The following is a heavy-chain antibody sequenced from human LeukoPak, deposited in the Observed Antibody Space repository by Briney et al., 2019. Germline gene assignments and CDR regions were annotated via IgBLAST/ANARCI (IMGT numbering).Heavy chain of an antibody. CDR3: ARATQYSGSYTD. Sequence: GGSLRLSCAASGFKFSSYSMNWVRQAPGKGLEWVSSISSSSSYIYYADSVKGRFTISRDNAKNSLYLQMNSLRAEDTAVYYCARATQYSGSYTDWGQGTLVTVSS. CDR2: ISSSSSYI. D-gene: IGHD1-26*01. CDR1: GFKFSSYS. J-gene: IGHJ4*02. V-gene: IGHV3-21*01.